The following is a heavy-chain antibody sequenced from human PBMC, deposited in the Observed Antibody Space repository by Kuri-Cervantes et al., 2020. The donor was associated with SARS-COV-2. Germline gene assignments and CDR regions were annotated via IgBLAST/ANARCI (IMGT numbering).Heavy chain of an antibody. D-gene: IGHD4-11*01. J-gene: IGHJ6*03. Sequence: GGSLRLSCAASGFTFSSYSMNWVRQAPGKRLEWVSSISSSSSYIYYADSVKGRFTISRDNAKNSLYLQMNSLRAEDTAVYYCARFSDYSNYVLYYYYYMDVWGKGTTVTVSS. CDR1: GFTFSSYS. CDR2: ISSSSSYI. CDR3: ARFSDYSNYVLYYYYYMDV. V-gene: IGHV3-21*01.